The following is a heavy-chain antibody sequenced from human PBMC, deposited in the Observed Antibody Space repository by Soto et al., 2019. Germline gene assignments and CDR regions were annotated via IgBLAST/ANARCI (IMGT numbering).Heavy chain of an antibody. Sequence: GASVNVSCKPSGCTFSSYALSWVRQAPGRGLEGMGGVIPIYGTANYAQKFQGRVTLTADRSKSTAHLELSSLSPEDTAVYYFAKSEGRVDVWGQGTTVTVSS. CDR2: VIPIYGTA. V-gene: IGHV1-69*06. CDR1: GCTFSSYA. J-gene: IGHJ6*02. CDR3: AKSEGRVDV.